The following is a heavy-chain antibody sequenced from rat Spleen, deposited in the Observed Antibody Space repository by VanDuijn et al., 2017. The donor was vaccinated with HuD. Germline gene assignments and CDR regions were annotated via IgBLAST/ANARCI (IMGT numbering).Heavy chain of an antibody. J-gene: IGHJ3*01. CDR2: ISYDGGRI. V-gene: IGHV5-29*01. D-gene: IGHD1-10*01. CDR3: ARHGIYNNYGWFAY. Sequence: EVQLVESDGGLVQPGRSLKLSCAASGFTFSDYYMAWVRQAPTKGLEWVATISYDGGRIFYRDSVKGRFTISRDNAKSTLYLQMDSLRTEDTATYYCARHGIYNNYGWFAYWGQGTLVTVSS. CDR1: GFTFSDYY.